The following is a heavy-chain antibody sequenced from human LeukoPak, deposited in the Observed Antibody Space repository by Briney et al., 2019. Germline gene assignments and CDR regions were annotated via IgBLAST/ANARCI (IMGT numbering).Heavy chain of an antibody. J-gene: IGHJ4*02. CDR3: AKQGAYTAYPDFDS. V-gene: IGHV3-23*01. D-gene: IGHD2-2*02. Sequence: PGGSLRLSCAASGFTFSTYAMSWVRQAPGKGLEWVSVISASGGTTYYAASVKGRFTISRDSSKSTLYLHMSSLRAEETAVYFCAKQGAYTAYPDFDSWGQGTLVTVSS. CDR2: ISASGGTT. CDR1: GFTFSTYA.